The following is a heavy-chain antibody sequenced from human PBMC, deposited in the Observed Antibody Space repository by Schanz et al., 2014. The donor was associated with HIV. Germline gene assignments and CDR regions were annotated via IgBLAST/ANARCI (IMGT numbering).Heavy chain of an antibody. Sequence: EVQLVESGGDLVQPGRSLRLSCAASGFTFDDYAMHWVRQVPGKGLEWVSGISWNSGSIGYGDSVKGRFTISRDNAKNSLYLQMNSLRAEDTALYYCAKDMGSGSYETFDIWGQGTMVTVSS. D-gene: IGHD1-26*01. CDR1: GFTFDDYA. CDR3: AKDMGSGSYETFDI. CDR2: ISWNSGSI. V-gene: IGHV3-9*01. J-gene: IGHJ3*02.